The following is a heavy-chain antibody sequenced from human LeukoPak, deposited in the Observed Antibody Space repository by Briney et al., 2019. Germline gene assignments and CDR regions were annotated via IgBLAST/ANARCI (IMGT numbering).Heavy chain of an antibody. J-gene: IGHJ5*02. CDR3: ARDAAVYSSSRMYNWFDP. Sequence: GASVKVSCKASGYTFTSYGISWVRQAPGQGLEWMGWISAYNGNTNYAQKLQGRVTMTTDTSTSTAYMELRSLRSDDTAVFYCARDAAVYSSSRMYNWFDPWGQGTLVTVSS. CDR1: GYTFTSYG. V-gene: IGHV1-18*01. CDR2: ISAYNGNT. D-gene: IGHD6-13*01.